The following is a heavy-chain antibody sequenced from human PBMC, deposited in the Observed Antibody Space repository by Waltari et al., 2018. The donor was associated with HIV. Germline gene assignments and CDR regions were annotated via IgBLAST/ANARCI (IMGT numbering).Heavy chain of an antibody. CDR1: GGPISSYY. J-gene: IGHJ2*01. CDR3: ARVGGYLYWYFDL. V-gene: IGHV4-59*01. Sequence: QVQLQESGPGLVKPSETLSLTCTVSGGPISSYYWSWIRQPPGKGLEWIGYIYYSGSTNYNPSLKSRVTISVDTSKNQFSLKLSSVTAADTAVYYCARVGGYLYWYFDLWGRGTLVTVSS. CDR2: IYYSGST. D-gene: IGHD3-16*02.